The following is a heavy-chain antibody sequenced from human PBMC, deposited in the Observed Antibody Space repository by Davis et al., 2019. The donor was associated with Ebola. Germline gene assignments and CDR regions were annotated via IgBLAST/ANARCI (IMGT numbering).Heavy chain of an antibody. J-gene: IGHJ4*02. D-gene: IGHD3-10*01. V-gene: IGHV3-74*01. CDR1: GFSFSTYW. CDR2: IKSEGTTI. CDR3: ARDGENYSDLDY. Sequence: GESLKISCAASGFSFSTYWMHWVRQAPGKGLVWVSRIKSEGTTISYADSVKGRFTISRDNAKNTLFLQMNSLRAEDSAVYYCARDGENYSDLDYWGQGTLVTVSS.